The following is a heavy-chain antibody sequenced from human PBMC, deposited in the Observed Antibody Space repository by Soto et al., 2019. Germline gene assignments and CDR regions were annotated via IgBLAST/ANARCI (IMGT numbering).Heavy chain of an antibody. D-gene: IGHD6-13*01. J-gene: IGHJ4*02. Sequence: ASVKVSCKASGYTFTSYAMHWVRQAPGQRLEWMGWINAGNGNTKYSQKFQGRVTITRDTSASTAYMELSSLRSEDTAVYYCARDWSREKKTLAAGIAAYWDQGTLVTVSS. CDR2: INAGNGNT. V-gene: IGHV1-3*01. CDR1: GYTFTSYA. CDR3: ARDWSREKKTLAAGIAAY.